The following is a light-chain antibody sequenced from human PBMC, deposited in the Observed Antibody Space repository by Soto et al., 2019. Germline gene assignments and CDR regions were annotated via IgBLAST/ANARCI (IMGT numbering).Light chain of an antibody. CDR3: SSYTSSSTKV. Sequence: QAVVTQPASGSGSPGRAVTISCTGNRSVVGGYNYVSWYQQHPGKAPKLMIYDVSNRPSGVSNRFSGSKSGNTASLTISGLQAEDEADYYCSSYTSSSTKVFGTGTKVTVL. J-gene: IGLJ1*01. CDR1: RSVVGGYNY. V-gene: IGLV2-14*01. CDR2: DVS.